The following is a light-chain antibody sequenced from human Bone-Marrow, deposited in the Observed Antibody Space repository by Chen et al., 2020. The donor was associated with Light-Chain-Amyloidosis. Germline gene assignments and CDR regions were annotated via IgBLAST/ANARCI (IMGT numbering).Light chain of an antibody. CDR3: QVWDRSSDRPV. V-gene: IGLV3-21*02. Sequence: SYVLTQPSSVSVAPGQTATIACGGNNIGSTSVPWYQQTPGQAPLLVVYDASDRPSGIPERLSGSNSGNTATLPITRVEAGDEADYYCQVWDRSSDRPVFGGGTKLTVL. J-gene: IGLJ3*02. CDR2: DAS. CDR1: NIGSTS.